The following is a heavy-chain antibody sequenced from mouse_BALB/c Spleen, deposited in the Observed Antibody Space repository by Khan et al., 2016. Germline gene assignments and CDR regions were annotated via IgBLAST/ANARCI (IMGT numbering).Heavy chain of an antibody. Sequence: MQLEESGAELVKPGASVKLSCTASGFNIKDTYMHWVKQRPEQGLEWIGRIDPANGNTKYDPKFQGKATITADTSSNTAYLQLSSLTSEDTAVYYCARGRTAFAYWGQGTLVTVS. J-gene: IGHJ3*01. CDR2: IDPANGNT. V-gene: IGHV14-3*02. CDR1: GFNIKDTY. D-gene: IGHD4-1*01. CDR3: ARGRTAFAY.